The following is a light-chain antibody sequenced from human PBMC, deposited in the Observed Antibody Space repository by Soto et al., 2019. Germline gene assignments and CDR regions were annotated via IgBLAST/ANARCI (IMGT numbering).Light chain of an antibody. CDR2: DVS. CDR1: QGVTTN. CDR3: QQYNNWPFS. V-gene: IGKV3-15*01. J-gene: IGKJ5*01. Sequence: EMVMRQSPARLSVSPGERVTLSCRAGQGVTTNFAWYQQKSGQSPRLLIYDVSTRATGVPARFSGTGSETDFTLTISGLQSEDSAVYFCQQYNNWPFSFGQGTRLE.